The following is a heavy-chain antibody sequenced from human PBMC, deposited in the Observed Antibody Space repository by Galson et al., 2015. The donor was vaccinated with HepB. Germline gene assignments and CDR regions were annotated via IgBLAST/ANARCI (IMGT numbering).Heavy chain of an antibody. J-gene: IGHJ4*02. CDR1: GFTVSSNY. CDR3: AREIWNYGFDYFDY. V-gene: IGHV3-66*01. D-gene: IGHD1-7*01. Sequence: SLRLSCAASGFTVSSNYMTWVRQAPEKGLEWVSVLYSGGDTYYSDSVKGRFIISRDNSKNTLFLQMNSLRAEDTAVYYCAREIWNYGFDYFDYWGQGTLVTVSS. CDR2: LYSGGDT.